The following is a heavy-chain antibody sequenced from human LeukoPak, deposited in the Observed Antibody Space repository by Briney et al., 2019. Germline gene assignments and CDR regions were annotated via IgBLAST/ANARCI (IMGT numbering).Heavy chain of an antibody. J-gene: IGHJ6*03. CDR3: ARAQWELKPHYYYMDV. CDR1: GFTFSSYE. CDR2: ISSSGSTI. D-gene: IGHD1-26*01. V-gene: IGHV3-48*03. Sequence: GGSLRLSCAASGFTFSSYEMNWVRQAPGKGLEWVSYISSSGSTIYYEDSVKGRFTISRDNAKNSLYLQMNSLRAEDTAVYYCARAQWELKPHYYYMDVWGKETTVTVSS.